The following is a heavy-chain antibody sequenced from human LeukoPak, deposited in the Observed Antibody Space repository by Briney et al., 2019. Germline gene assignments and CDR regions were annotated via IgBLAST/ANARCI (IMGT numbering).Heavy chain of an antibody. CDR1: GFTFSSYS. D-gene: IGHD6-13*01. CDR3: ATDPRVPPYSSSA. V-gene: IGHV3-21*01. Sequence: GGALRLSCAASGFTFSSYSMNWVRQAPGKGLEWVSSINSSSRYIYYADSVKGRFTIYRDNAKNSLYQQMNSLRAEDTAVYYCATDPRVPPYSSSAWGQGTLVTVSS. CDR2: INSSSRYI. J-gene: IGHJ5*02.